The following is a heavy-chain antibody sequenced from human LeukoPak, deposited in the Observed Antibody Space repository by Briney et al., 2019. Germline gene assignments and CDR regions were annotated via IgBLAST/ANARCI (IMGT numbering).Heavy chain of an antibody. J-gene: IGHJ6*04. V-gene: IGHV3-30-3*01. CDR3: AKDSKLRSYYYYYGMDV. CDR2: ISYDGSNK. D-gene: IGHD4-17*01. CDR1: GFTFSSYA. Sequence: PGGSLRLSCAASGFTFSSYAMHWVRQAPGKGLEWVAVISYDGSNKYYADSVKGRFTISRDNSKNTLYLQMNSLRAEDTAVYYCAKDSKLRSYYYYYGMDVWGKGTTVTVSS.